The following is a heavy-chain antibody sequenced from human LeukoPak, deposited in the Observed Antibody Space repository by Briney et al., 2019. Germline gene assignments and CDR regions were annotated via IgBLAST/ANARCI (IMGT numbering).Heavy chain of an antibody. CDR1: GFTFSSSG. V-gene: IGHV3-21*04. CDR3: AKRGLYYDILTGSDPFDY. J-gene: IGHJ4*02. Sequence: GGSLRLSCAASGFTFSSSGMNWVRQAPGKGLEWVSSISPDSNFIPQADSVKGRFTISRDNSKNTLYLQMNSLRAEDTAVYYCAKRGLYYDILTGSDPFDYWGQGTLVTVSS. CDR2: ISPDSNFI. D-gene: IGHD3-9*01.